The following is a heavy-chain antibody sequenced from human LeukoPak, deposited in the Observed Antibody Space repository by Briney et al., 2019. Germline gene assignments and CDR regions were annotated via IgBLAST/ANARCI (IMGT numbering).Heavy chain of an antibody. CDR1: GGSISSGSYY. D-gene: IGHD2-2*01. CDR3: ARERYQLPLSFDL. Sequence: SQTLSLTCTVSGGSISSGSYYWSWIRQPAGKGLEWIGRIYTSGSTNYNPSLKSRVTISVDTSKNQFSLKLSSVTAADTAVYYCARERYQLPLSFDLWGRGTLVTVSS. J-gene: IGHJ2*01. CDR2: IYTSGST. V-gene: IGHV4-61*02.